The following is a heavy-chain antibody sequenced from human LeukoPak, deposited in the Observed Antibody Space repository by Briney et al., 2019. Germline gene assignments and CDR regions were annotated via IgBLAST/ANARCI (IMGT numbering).Heavy chain of an antibody. CDR3: TTDYASRGSFFDYFDY. CDR1: GFTFTNAW. Sequence: PGRSLRLSCAASGFTFTNAWMSWVRQTPGKGLEWVGRIKSKTDGGTTDYAAPVKGRFTISRDDSKNTLYLQMNSLKTEDTAVYYCTTDYASRGSFFDYFDYWGQGTLVTVSS. CDR2: IKSKTDGGTT. V-gene: IGHV3-15*01. J-gene: IGHJ4*02. D-gene: IGHD1-26*01.